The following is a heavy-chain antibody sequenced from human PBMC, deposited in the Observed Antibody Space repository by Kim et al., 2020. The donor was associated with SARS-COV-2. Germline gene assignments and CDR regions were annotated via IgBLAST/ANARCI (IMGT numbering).Heavy chain of an antibody. CDR2: IKEDASDE. J-gene: IGHJ4*02. CDR1: GFTFSTHY. D-gene: IGHD3-16*01. CDR3: AKGWGFDN. V-gene: IGHV3-7*01. Sequence: GGSLRLSCEASGFTFSTHYMSWVRQAPGKGLEWVANIKEDASDESYADTVKGRFTISRDNARNSLYLQMNNLRVEDTAVYYCAKGWGFDNWGQGILVTVS.